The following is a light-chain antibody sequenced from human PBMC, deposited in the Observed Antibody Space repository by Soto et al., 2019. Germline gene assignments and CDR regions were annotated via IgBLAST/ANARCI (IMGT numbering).Light chain of an antibody. CDR1: SSDVGGYNL. V-gene: IGLV2-8*01. J-gene: IGLJ2*01. CDR3: SSYSGSDNFVV. Sequence: QSVLTQPPSASGSPGQSVTISCAGTSSDVGGYNLVSWYQQHPGKAPKLMIYEVIKRPSGVPDRFSGSKSGNTASLTVSGLHAEDEADYYWSSYSGSDNFVVFGGGTKLTVL. CDR2: EVI.